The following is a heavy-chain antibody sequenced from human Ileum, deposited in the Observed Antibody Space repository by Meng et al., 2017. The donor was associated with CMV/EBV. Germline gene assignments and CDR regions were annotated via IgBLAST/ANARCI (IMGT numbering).Heavy chain of an antibody. D-gene: IGHD1-26*01. CDR1: GYNFTSNN. CDR3: ARDGLSGRYFDY. J-gene: IGHJ4*02. Sequence: CKASGYNFTSNNMLWLRQAPGQGPEWMGWINTNTGNPTYAQGFTGRFVFSLDTSVSTTYLQISSLKAEDTAVYYCARDGLSGRYFDYWGQGTLVNVSS. CDR2: INTNTGNP. V-gene: IGHV7-4-1*02.